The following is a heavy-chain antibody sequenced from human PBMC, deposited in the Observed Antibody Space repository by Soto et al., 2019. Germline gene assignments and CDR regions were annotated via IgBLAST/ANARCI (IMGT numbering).Heavy chain of an antibody. D-gene: IGHD3-10*01. CDR3: AKDLTPRYYYNSGNFSIHTWFDP. V-gene: IGHV1-2*04. J-gene: IGHJ5*02. CDR2: INPNSGGT. CDR1: GYTFTAYY. Sequence: ASVKVSCKASGYTFTAYYLHWVRQAPGQGLEWMGWINPNSGGTNYAEKFQGWVTMTRDTSASTAYMEMSRLTFDDTAVYYCAKDLTPRYYYNSGNFSIHTWFDPWGQGTLVTVSS.